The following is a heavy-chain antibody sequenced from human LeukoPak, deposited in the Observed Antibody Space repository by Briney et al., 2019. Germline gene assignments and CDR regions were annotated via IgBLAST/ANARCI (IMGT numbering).Heavy chain of an antibody. CDR2: MNPNSDNT. CDR3: ARGNCQFYHDSSGGFDY. J-gene: IGHJ4*02. V-gene: IGHV1-8*01. D-gene: IGHD3-22*01. Sequence: ASVKVSCTASGYTFTSYDINWVRQATGQGLEWMGWMNPNSDNTGYAQKFQGRVTMTRNTSIRTAYMELSSLRSEDTAVYYCARGNCQFYHDSSGGFDYWGQGTLVTVSS. CDR1: GYTFTSYD.